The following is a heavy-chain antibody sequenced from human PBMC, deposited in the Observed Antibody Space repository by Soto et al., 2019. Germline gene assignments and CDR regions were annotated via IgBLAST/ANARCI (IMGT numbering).Heavy chain of an antibody. CDR1: GFTFSSYA. D-gene: IGHD3-22*01. V-gene: IGHV3-23*01. Sequence: GGSLRLSCAASGFTFSSYAMSWVRQAPGKGLEWVSAISGSGGTTYYADSVKGRFTISRDNSKNTLYLQMNSLRAEDTAVYYCAKTHYYDSSGYRPFDYWGQGTLVTVLL. CDR3: AKTHYYDSSGYRPFDY. CDR2: ISGSGGTT. J-gene: IGHJ4*02.